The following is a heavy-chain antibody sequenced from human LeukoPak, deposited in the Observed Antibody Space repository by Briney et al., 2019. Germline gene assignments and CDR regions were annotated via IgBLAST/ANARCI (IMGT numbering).Heavy chain of an antibody. Sequence: GGSLRLSCAASGFTFSSYWMSWVRQAPGKGLEWVAVISYDGSNKYYADSVKGRFTISRDNSKNTLYLQMNSLRAEDTAVYYCEAICSSTSCSSFDYWGQGTLVTVSS. D-gene: IGHD2-2*01. CDR3: EAICSSTSCSSFDY. V-gene: IGHV3-30*03. CDR2: ISYDGSNK. CDR1: GFTFSSYW. J-gene: IGHJ4*02.